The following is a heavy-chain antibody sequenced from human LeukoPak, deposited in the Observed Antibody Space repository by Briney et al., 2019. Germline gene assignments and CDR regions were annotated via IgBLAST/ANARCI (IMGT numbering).Heavy chain of an antibody. CDR2: ISGSGGNT. CDR3: AKEIYGDYPSFDY. J-gene: IGHJ4*02. CDR1: GFPVSSNY. Sequence: GGSLRLSCAASGFPVSSNYMSWVRQAPGKGLEWVSAISGSGGNTYYADSVKGRFTISRDNSKNTLYLQMDSLRAEDTAVYYCAKEIYGDYPSFDYWGQGTLVTVSS. D-gene: IGHD4-17*01. V-gene: IGHV3-23*01.